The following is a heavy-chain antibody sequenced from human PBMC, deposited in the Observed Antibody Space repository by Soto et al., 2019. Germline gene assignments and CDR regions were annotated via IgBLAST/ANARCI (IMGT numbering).Heavy chain of an antibody. J-gene: IGHJ4*01. CDR2: ITASASHS. Sequence: VQLLQSGGGLVQPGGSLRLSCMASGFPSSTYGFSTYAMTWVRQPPGKGLEWVAGITASASHSYYADSVKGRFTISRDNSRNTLFLQMDSLRADDTAVYFCAKGTSSEFLLSFDDWGHGTLVTVSS. V-gene: IGHV3-23*01. D-gene: IGHD3-10*01. CDR3: AKGTSSEFLLSFDD. CDR1: GFPSSTYGFSTYA.